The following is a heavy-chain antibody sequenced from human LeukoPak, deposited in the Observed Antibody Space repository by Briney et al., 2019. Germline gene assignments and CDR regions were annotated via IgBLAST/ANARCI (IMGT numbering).Heavy chain of an antibody. J-gene: IGHJ5*02. CDR2: INPSGCST. V-gene: IGHV1-46*01. D-gene: IGHD5-12*01. Sequence: ASVKVSCKASGYTFTSYYMHWVRQAPGQGLEWMGIINPSGCSTSYAQKFQGRVTMTRDTSTSTIYMKLSSLRSEDTAVYYCARTRGYSGYNYGFDTWGQGTLVTVSS. CDR1: GYTFTSYY. CDR3: ARTRGYSGYNYGFDT.